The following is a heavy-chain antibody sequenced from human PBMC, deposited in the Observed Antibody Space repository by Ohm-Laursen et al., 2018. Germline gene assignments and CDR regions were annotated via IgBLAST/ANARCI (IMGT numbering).Heavy chain of an antibody. Sequence: SETLSLTCAVSGYSISSGYFWGWIRQPPGKGLEWIGTIYHSGSTNYNPSLKSRVTISVDTSKNQFSLRLSSVTAADTAVYYCAGNSSGVDYWGQGTLVTVSS. CDR3: AGNSSGVDY. D-gene: IGHD3-22*01. CDR1: GYSISSGYF. J-gene: IGHJ4*02. V-gene: IGHV4-38-2*01. CDR2: IYHSGST.